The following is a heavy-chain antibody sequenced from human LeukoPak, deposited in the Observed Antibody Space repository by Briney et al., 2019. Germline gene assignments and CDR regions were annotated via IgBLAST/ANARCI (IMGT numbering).Heavy chain of an antibody. CDR1: GFIFSDYW. CDR3: ARGLGGTGDH. D-gene: IGHD3-10*01. V-gene: IGHV3-74*01. Sequence: PGGSLRLSCAASGFIFSDYWMHWVRQAPGKGLVWVSRLNSDGSSTIYADSVKGRFTIPRDNAKNTLYLQMNSLRAEDTAVYYCARGLGGTGDHWGQGTLVTVSS. CDR2: LNSDGSST. J-gene: IGHJ4*02.